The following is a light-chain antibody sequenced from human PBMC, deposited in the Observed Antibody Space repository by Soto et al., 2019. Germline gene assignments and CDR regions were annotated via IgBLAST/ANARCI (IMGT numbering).Light chain of an antibody. CDR3: QQYGSSPPT. CDR2: GAS. CDR1: QSVTYSY. Sequence: IVLTQSPGTLSLCPGERATLSWLASQSVTYSYLAWYQQKPGQAPRLLISGASSRATGIPDRFSGSGSGTDFTLTISRLEPEDFAVYYCQQYGSSPPTFGQGTKVDI. J-gene: IGKJ1*01. V-gene: IGKV3-20*01.